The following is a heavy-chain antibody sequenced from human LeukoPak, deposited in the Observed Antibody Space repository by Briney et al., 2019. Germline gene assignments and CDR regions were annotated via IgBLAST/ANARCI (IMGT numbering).Heavy chain of an antibody. D-gene: IGHD6-19*01. J-gene: IGHJ5*02. Sequence: SEALSLTCTVSGGSISSDYWNWIRQPPGRGLEWIGCIFHSGSTKYNPSLMSRVTMSLDTSKNHFSLKVSSVTAADTAVYYCARGDSSASNCFDPWGQGTLVTVSS. CDR3: ARGDSSASNCFDP. CDR2: IFHSGST. V-gene: IGHV4-59*01. CDR1: GGSISSDY.